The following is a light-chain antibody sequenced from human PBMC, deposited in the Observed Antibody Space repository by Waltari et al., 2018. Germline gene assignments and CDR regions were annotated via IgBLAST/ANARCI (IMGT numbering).Light chain of an antibody. Sequence: EIVMTQSPATLSVSPGEGATLSCRASQSVGGSLAWYQQKPGQAPRLLIYGASTRATGIPARFSGSGSGTEFTLTISSLQSEDFAVYHCQQYINYYTFGQGTKLEIK. CDR2: GAS. J-gene: IGKJ2*01. CDR1: QSVGGS. V-gene: IGKV3-15*01. CDR3: QQYINYYT.